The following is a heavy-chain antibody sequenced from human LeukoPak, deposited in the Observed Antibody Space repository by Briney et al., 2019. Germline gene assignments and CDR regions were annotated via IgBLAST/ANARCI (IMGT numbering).Heavy chain of an antibody. CDR1: GFTFSNAW. V-gene: IGHV3-15*01. CDR3: TTERPYFDN. Sequence: GGSLRLSCAASGFTFSNAWMSWVRQAPGKGLEWVGRIKSKTHGGTTAYAAPVKGRFTISRDDSKTTVYLQMNSLKSEDAALYYCTTERPYFDNWGQGTLVTVSS. J-gene: IGHJ4*02. CDR2: IKSKTHGGTT.